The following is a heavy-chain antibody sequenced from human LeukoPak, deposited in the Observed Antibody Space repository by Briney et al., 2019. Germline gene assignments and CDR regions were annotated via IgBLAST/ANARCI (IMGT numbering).Heavy chain of an antibody. CDR1: GYSFTSYW. D-gene: IGHD2-2*01. Sequence: GESLKISCKGSGYSFTSYWIGWVRQMPGKGLEWMGIIYPGDSDTRYSPSFQGQVTISADKSISTAYLQWSSLKASDTAMYYCARRVGSCSSTSCSCGMDVWGKGTTVTVSS. CDR3: ARRVGSCSSTSCSCGMDV. V-gene: IGHV5-51*01. J-gene: IGHJ6*04. CDR2: IYPGDSDT.